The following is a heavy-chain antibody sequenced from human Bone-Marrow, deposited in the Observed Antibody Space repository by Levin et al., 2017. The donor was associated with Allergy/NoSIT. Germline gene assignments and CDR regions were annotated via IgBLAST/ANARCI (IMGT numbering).Heavy chain of an antibody. J-gene: IGHJ5*02. V-gene: IGHV4-4*02. CDR3: ARINQASGFKNWFDP. CDR2: INQRGTA. D-gene: IGHD6-25*01. Sequence: GKGLQWIGEINQRGTASYRSSLRSRVLMSVDRSTNQFSLMVNSVTAADTAVYYCARINQASGFKNWFDPWGPGILVAVS.